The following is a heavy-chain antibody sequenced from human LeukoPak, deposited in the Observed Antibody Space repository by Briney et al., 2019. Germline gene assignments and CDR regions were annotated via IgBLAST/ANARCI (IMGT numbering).Heavy chain of an antibody. V-gene: IGHV3-30*03. CDR3: ARDLDTAVTTIHFDY. CDR2: ISYDGSNK. Sequence: GGSLRLSCAASGFTFNSYGMHWVRQAPGKGLEWVAVISYDGSNKYYADFVKGRFTISRDNSKNTLYLQMNSLRAEDTAVYYCARDLDTAVTTIHFDYWGQGTLVTVSS. CDR1: GFTFNSYG. J-gene: IGHJ4*02. D-gene: IGHD4-17*01.